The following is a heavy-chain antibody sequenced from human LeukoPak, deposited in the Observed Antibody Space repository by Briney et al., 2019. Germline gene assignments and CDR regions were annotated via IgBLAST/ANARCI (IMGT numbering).Heavy chain of an antibody. CDR2: ISSSSSTI. D-gene: IGHD3-10*01. V-gene: IGHV3-48*03. J-gene: IGHJ3*02. Sequence: PGGSLRLSCAASGFTFSSYEMNWIRQAPGKGLEWVAYISSSSSTIYYADSVKGRCTISRDNAKNSLYLQMNNLRGEDTAVYYCARGWSWAFDIWGQGTVVTGSS. CDR3: ARGWSWAFDI. CDR1: GFTFSSYE.